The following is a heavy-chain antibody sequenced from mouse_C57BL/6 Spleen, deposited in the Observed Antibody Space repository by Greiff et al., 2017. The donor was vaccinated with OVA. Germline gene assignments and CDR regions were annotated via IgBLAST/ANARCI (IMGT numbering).Heavy chain of an antibody. Sequence: VQLQQSGAELVRPGTSVKVSCKASGYAFTNYLIEWVKQRPGQGLEWIGVINPGSGGTNYNEKFKGKATQTADKSSSTAYMQLSSLTSEDSAVYFCARDGNYLFDYWGQGTTRTVSS. J-gene: IGHJ2*01. D-gene: IGHD2-1*01. CDR3: ARDGNYLFDY. CDR1: GYAFTNYL. CDR2: INPGSGGT. V-gene: IGHV1-54*01.